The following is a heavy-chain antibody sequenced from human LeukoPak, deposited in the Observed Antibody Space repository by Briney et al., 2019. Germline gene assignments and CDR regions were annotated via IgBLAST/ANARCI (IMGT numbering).Heavy chain of an antibody. D-gene: IGHD3-22*01. CDR2: IYSGGST. CDR3: ARVSSTMILAFDI. J-gene: IGHJ3*02. Sequence: GGSLRLSCAASGFTVSSNYMSRVRQAPGKGLEWVSVIYSGGSTYYADSVKGRFTISRDNSKNTLYLQMNSLRAEDTAVYYCARVSSTMILAFDIWGQGTMVTVSS. V-gene: IGHV3-66*02. CDR1: GFTVSSNY.